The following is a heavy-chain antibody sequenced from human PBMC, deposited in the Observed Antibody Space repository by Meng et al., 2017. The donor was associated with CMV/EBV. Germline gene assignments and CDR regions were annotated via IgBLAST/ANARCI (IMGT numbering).Heavy chain of an antibody. CDR2: ISSSSSYI. CDR1: GFTFSSYS. J-gene: IGHJ6*02. Sequence: GESLKISCAASGFTFSSYSMNWVRPAPGKGLEWVSSISSSSSYIYYADSVKGRFTISRDNAKNSLYLQMNSLRAEDTAVYYCARESVAAPPAGYGMDVWGQGTTVTVSS. V-gene: IGHV3-21*01. CDR3: ARESVAAPPAGYGMDV. D-gene: IGHD6-6*01.